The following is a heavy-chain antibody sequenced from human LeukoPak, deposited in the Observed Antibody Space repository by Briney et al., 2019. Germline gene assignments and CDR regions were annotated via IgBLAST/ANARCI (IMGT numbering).Heavy chain of an antibody. D-gene: IGHD6-13*01. Sequence: SETLSLTCTVSGGSISPYYWSWIRQPPGKELEWIGYIYYSGSTNYNPSLKSRVTISVDTSKNHFSLNLSSVTAAHTAVYYCARGRSSSWYNFDYWGQGSLVTVSS. CDR3: ARGRSSSWYNFDY. V-gene: IGHV4-59*01. CDR1: GGSISPYY. J-gene: IGHJ4*02. CDR2: IYYSGST.